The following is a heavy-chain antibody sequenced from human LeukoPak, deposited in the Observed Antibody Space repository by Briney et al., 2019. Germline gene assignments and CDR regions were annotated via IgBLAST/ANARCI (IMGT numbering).Heavy chain of an antibody. V-gene: IGHV4-39*07. CDR3: ARDGTSWGPYYYYMDV. Sequence: SETLSLTCTVSGGSISSSSYYWGWIRQPPGKGLEWIGSIYYSGSTYYNPSLKSRVTISVDTSKNQFSLKLSSVTAADTAVYYCARDGTSWGPYYYYMDVWGKGTTVTVSS. D-gene: IGHD1-7*01. CDR2: IYYSGST. CDR1: GGSISSSSYY. J-gene: IGHJ6*03.